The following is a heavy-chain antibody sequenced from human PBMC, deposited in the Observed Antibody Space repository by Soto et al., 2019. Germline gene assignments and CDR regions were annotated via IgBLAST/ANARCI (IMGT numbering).Heavy chain of an antibody. CDR2: IYYSGST. Sequence: SETLSLTYTVSGGSISSGDYYWSWIRQPPGKGLEWIGYIYYSGSTYYNPSLKSRVTISVDTSKNQFSLKLSSVTAADTAVYYCATEVAGSGSGGVFDYWRQGTLVTVSS. CDR3: ATEVAGSGSGGVFDY. CDR1: GGSISSGDYY. J-gene: IGHJ4*02. V-gene: IGHV4-30-4*01. D-gene: IGHD2-15*01.